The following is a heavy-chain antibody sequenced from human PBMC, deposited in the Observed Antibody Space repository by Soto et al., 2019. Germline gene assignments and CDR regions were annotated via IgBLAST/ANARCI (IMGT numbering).Heavy chain of an antibody. CDR1: GFTFSSYA. Sequence: GGSLRLSCAASGFTFSSYAMSWVRQAPGKGLEWVSAISGSGGSTYYADSVKGRFTISRDNSKNTLYLQMNSLRAEDTAVYYCAKPYSSGWYTSGAFEYWGQGTLVTVSS. CDR2: ISGSGGST. CDR3: AKPYSSGWYTSGAFEY. V-gene: IGHV3-23*01. D-gene: IGHD6-19*01. J-gene: IGHJ4*02.